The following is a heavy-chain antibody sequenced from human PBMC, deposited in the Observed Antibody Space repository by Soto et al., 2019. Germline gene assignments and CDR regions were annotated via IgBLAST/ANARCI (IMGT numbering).Heavy chain of an antibody. J-gene: IGHJ4*02. D-gene: IGHD5-12*01. CDR1: GLTFSRYA. Sequence: QVQLVESGGGVVQPVRSLRLSCAASGLTFSRYAMHWVRQAPGKGLEWVAVIIYDGSNKHYADSVQGRFTISRDNSKNTLYLQMNSLRAEDTAVYYCAAELGNTGYDGHDYWGQGTLVTVSS. V-gene: IGHV3-30*04. CDR2: IIYDGSNK. CDR3: AAELGNTGYDGHDY.